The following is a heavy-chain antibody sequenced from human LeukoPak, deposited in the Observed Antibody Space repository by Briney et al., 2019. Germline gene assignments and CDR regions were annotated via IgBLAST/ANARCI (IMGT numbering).Heavy chain of an antibody. V-gene: IGHV3-30*18. Sequence: PGGSLRLSCAASGFTFSSYGMHWVRQAPGMGLEWVAVISDAGTTTYYADSVKGRFTISRDNSKNTLYLEMNSLRAEDTAVYYCAKEGAAGGKMQFCFDYWGQGTLVTVSS. CDR1: GFTFSSYG. CDR2: ISDAGTTT. CDR3: AKEGAAGGKMQFCFDY. D-gene: IGHD4-23*01. J-gene: IGHJ4*02.